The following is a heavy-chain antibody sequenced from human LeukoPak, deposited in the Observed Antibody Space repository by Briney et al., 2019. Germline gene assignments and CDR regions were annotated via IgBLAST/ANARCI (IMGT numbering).Heavy chain of an antibody. D-gene: IGHD3-22*01. CDR1: GYTFTAYF. V-gene: IGHV1-2*02. CDR3: ARGREFYYDSSGYPAN. Sequence: ASVKVSCKASGYTFTAYFIHWVRQAPRQGLEWMGWINPNSGATNYAQKFQGRVTMTRDTSISTAYMELSRLRSDDTAVYYCARGREFYYDSSGYPANWGQGTLVTVSS. J-gene: IGHJ4*02. CDR2: INPNSGAT.